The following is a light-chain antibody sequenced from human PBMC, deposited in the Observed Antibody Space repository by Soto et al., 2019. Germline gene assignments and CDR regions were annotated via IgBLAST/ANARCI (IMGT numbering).Light chain of an antibody. V-gene: IGKV1D-16*02. CDR2: AAS. CDR1: QGIISR. J-gene: IGKJ1*01. Sequence: DIRVTQSQSSMCEAXRHRVTMFRWWRQGIISRLAWYHQKPGQASKLLXXAASSLQSGVLSRLSGSGPGTHFTLIIRTLQSHAFALYYCKKYNNWTAWTFRQGTKVDIK. CDR3: KKYNNWTAWT.